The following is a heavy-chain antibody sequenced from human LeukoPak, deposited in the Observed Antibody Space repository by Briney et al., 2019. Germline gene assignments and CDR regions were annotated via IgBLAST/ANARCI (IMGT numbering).Heavy chain of an antibody. CDR3: ARTRVDYYYYMDV. D-gene: IGHD2-2*01. V-gene: IGHV4-59*01. CDR1: GGSISSYY. J-gene: IGHJ6*03. CDR2: IYYSGST. Sequence: SETLSLTCTVSGGSISSYYWSWIRQPPGKGLEWIGYIYYSGSTNYNPSLKSRVTISVDTSKNRFSLKLSSVTAADTAVYYCARTRVDYYYYMDVWGKGTTVTVSS.